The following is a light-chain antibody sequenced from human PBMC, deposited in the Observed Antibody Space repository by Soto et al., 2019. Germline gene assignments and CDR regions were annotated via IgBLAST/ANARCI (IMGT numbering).Light chain of an antibody. J-gene: IGLJ1*01. CDR3: SSFASTHTYV. CDR2: EVN. CDR1: SSDVAFYNH. Sequence: QSALTQPASVSVSPGQSITVSCTGTSSDVAFYNHVSWYQQHPGKAPKLLIYEVNNRPSGVSHRFSGSKSGNTASLTISGLQAEDEADYYCSSFASTHTYVFGTGTKVTV. V-gene: IGLV2-14*01.